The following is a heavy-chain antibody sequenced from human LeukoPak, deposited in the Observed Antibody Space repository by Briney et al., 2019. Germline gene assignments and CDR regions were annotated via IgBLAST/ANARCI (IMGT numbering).Heavy chain of an antibody. CDR3: ARGRSNCSGGSCYSPVGYYFDY. CDR1: GGSISSSSYY. D-gene: IGHD2-15*01. Sequence: SETLSLTCTVSGGSISSSSYYWGWIRQPPGKGLEWIGSTYYSGSTNYNPSLKSRVTISVDTSKNQFSLKLSSVTAADTAVYYCARGRSNCSGGSCYSPVGYYFDYWGQGTLVTVSS. J-gene: IGHJ4*02. CDR2: TYYSGST. V-gene: IGHV4-39*07.